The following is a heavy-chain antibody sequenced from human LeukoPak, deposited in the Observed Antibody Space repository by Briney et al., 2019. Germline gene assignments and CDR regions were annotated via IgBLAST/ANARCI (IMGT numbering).Heavy chain of an antibody. D-gene: IGHD3-3*01. CDR3: AKVGAALRFLEWSSYYMDV. V-gene: IGHV3-30*18. Sequence: PGGSLRLSCAASGFTFSSYGMHWVRQAPGKGLEWVAVISYDGSNKYYADSVKGRFTISRDNSKNTLYLQMNSLRAEDTAVYYCAKVGAALRFLEWSSYYMDVWGKGTTVTVSS. CDR1: GFTFSSYG. J-gene: IGHJ6*03. CDR2: ISYDGSNK.